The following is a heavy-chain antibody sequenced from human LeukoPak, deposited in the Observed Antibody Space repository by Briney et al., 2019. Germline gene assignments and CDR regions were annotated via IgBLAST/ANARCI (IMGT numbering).Heavy chain of an antibody. CDR3: ARFSSGCSTSSCYLTY. CDR2: IHDTGST. V-gene: IGHV4-59*11. Sequence: SETLSLTCSVSGGSLSSHYWSWIRQPPGKGLELIGHIHDTGSTFYNPSLRGRVTISLDTSNNQFSLKLTSMTAADTAVYYCARFSSGCSTSSCYLTYWGQGTLVTVS. D-gene: IGHD2-2*01. J-gene: IGHJ4*02. CDR1: GGSLSSHY.